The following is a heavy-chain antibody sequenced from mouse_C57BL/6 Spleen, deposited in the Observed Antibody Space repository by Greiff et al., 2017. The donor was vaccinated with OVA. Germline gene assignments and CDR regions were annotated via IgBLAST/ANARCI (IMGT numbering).Heavy chain of an antibody. CDR3: ARSGGYPYFDY. V-gene: IGHV1-61*01. CDR1: GYTFTSYW. D-gene: IGHD1-1*02. J-gene: IGHJ2*01. CDR2: IYPSDSET. Sequence: QVQLQQPGAELVRPGSSVKLSCKASGYTFTSYWMDWVKQRPGQGLEWIGNIYPSDSETHYNQKFKDKATLTVDKSSSTAYMQLSSLTSEDSAVYYCARSGGYPYFDYWGQGTTLTVSS.